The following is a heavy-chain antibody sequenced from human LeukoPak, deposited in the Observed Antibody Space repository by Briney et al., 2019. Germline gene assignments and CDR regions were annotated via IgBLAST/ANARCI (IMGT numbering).Heavy chain of an antibody. CDR3: ARGKRIAARPFDY. D-gene: IGHD6-6*01. V-gene: IGHV4-59*12. CDR2: IYYSGST. Sequence: SETLSLTCTVSGDSISGNYWTWIRQPPGKGLEWIGYIYYSGSTNYNASLKSRVTISVDTSKNQFSLKLSSVTAAATAVYYCARGKRIAARPFDYWGQGTLVTVSS. CDR1: GDSISGNY. J-gene: IGHJ4*02.